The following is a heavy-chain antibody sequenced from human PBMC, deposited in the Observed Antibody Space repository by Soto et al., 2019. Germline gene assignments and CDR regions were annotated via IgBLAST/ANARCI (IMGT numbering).Heavy chain of an antibody. CDR3: ARTASSAFDI. CDR2: IAGGSGNT. V-gene: IGHV1-3*01. Sequence: QVQLVQSGAEVKKPGASVNVSCKASGYSFAKYAIHWVRQAPGQRLEWMGWIAGGSGNTRFSQKFQGRVTISRDPSATTAYLELTSLRSEETAVYYCARTASSAFDIWGQGTMVSIFS. J-gene: IGHJ3*02. D-gene: IGHD2-21*01. CDR1: GYSFAKYA.